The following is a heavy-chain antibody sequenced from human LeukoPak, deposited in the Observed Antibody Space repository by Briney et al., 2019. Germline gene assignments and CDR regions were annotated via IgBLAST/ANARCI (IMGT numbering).Heavy chain of an antibody. CDR2: IYYSGST. CDR1: GGFISSYY. D-gene: IGHD3-22*01. CDR3: ARDRGSGYYLSYFDY. V-gene: IGHV4-59*01. J-gene: IGHJ4*02. Sequence: SETLSLTCTVSGGFISSYYWSWIRQPPGKGLEWIGYIYYSGSTNYNPSLKSRVTISVDTSKNQFSLKLSSVTAADTAVHYCARDRGSGYYLSYFDYWGQGTLVTVSS.